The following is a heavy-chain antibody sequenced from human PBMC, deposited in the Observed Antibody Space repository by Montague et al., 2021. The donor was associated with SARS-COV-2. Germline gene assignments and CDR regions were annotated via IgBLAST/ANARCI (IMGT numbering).Heavy chain of an antibody. CDR2: IYHSGTT. D-gene: IGHD2-15*01. CDR1: GFSISSDDY. CDR3: VREKAGGLRNVFDI. Sequence: SETLSLTCTVSGFSISSDDYWGWLRQPPGRLLGCIGGIYHSGTTXYNPSLQRRLTMSIDTSTNQFSLRLTSVTAADTAVFFCVREKAGGLRNVFDIWGQGTTVTVSS. V-gene: IGHV4-38-2*02. J-gene: IGHJ3*02.